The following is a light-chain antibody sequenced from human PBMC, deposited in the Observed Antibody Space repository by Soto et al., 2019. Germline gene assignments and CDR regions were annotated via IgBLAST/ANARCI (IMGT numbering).Light chain of an antibody. J-gene: IGKJ5*01. CDR3: QQYNSQIT. CDR2: AAS. V-gene: IGKV1-39*01. Sequence: IHMTQSASSLSASVGHRVTITCRASQSISSYLNWYQQKPGKAPKILIYAASSLQSGVPSRFSGSGSGTDFTLTISSLKPEDFATYYCQQYNSQITFGQGTRLEIK. CDR1: QSISSY.